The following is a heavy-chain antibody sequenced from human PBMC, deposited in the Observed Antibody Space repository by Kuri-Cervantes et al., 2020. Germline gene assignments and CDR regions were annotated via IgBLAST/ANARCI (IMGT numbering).Heavy chain of an antibody. CDR2: INHSGST. J-gene: IGHJ5*02. CDR3: ARGRNGDTTSPP. D-gene: IGHD1-14*01. Sequence: SETLSLTCAVYGGSFSGYYWSWIRQPPGKGLEWIGEINHSGSTNYNPSLKSRVTISVDTSKNQFSLKLSSVTAADTAMCYCARGRNGDTTSPPWGQGTLVTVSS. CDR1: GGSFSGYY. V-gene: IGHV4-34*01.